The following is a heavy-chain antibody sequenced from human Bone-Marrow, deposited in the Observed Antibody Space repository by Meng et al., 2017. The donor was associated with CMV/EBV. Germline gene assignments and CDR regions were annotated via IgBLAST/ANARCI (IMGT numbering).Heavy chain of an antibody. V-gene: IGHV3-30-3*01. CDR3: ARAGEWEPPGDY. D-gene: IGHD1-26*01. CDR2: ISYDGSNK. J-gene: IGHJ4*02. CDR1: GFTFSSYA. Sequence: GGSLRLSCAASGFTFSSYAMHWVRQAPGKGLEWVAVISYDGSNKYYADSVKGRFTISRDNSKNTLYLQMNSLRAEDTAVYYCARAGEWEPPGDYWGQGTLVTVYS.